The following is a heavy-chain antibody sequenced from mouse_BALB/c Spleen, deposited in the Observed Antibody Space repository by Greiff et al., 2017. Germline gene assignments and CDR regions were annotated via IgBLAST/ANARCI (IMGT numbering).Heavy chain of an antibody. Sequence: VKLMESGPGLVAPSQSLSITCTVSGFSLTSYGVHWVRQPPGKGLEWLGVIWAGGSTNYNSALMSRLSISKDNSKSQVFLKMNSLQTDDTAMYYCARERWDMITTSMDYWGQGTSVTVSS. V-gene: IGHV2-9*02. J-gene: IGHJ4*01. CDR3: ARERWDMITTSMDY. CDR1: GFSLTSYG. CDR2: IWAGGST. D-gene: IGHD2-4*01.